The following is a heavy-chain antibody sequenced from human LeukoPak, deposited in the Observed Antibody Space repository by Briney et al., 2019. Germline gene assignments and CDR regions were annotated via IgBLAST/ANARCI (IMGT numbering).Heavy chain of an antibody. CDR1: GYKFTSD. V-gene: IGHV1-8*01. CDR2: MNPNSGNT. CDR3: ARGAVSPDFNGGSCYTFDY. D-gene: IGHD2-15*01. Sequence: ASVKVSCKASGYKFTSDINWMRQAPGQGLEWMGWMNPNSGNTEYAQKFQGRVTMTRDSSISTAYMELRSLRSEDTAVYYCARGAVSPDFNGGSCYTFDYLGQGTLVTVSS. J-gene: IGHJ4*02.